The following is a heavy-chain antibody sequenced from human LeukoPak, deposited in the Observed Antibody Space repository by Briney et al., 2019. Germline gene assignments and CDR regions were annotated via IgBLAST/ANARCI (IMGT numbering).Heavy chain of an antibody. CDR1: GFTFSSHA. Sequence: PGGSLRLSCSASGFTFSSHAIHWVRQAPGKGLEYVSAISSNGGSTCHADSVRGRFTISRDNPKNTLYLQMSSLRAEDTAVYYCVKGPCTSSSCFLDYWGQGTLVTVSS. CDR2: ISSNGGST. D-gene: IGHD3-22*01. J-gene: IGHJ4*02. V-gene: IGHV3-64D*06. CDR3: VKGPCTSSSCFLDY.